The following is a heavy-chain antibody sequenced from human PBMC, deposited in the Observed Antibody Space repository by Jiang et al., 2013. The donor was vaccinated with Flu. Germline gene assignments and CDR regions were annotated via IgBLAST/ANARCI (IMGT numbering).Heavy chain of an antibody. J-gene: IGHJ4*02. Sequence: SVKVSCKASGYTFTSYGISWVRQAPGQGLEWMGWISAYNGNTNYAQKLQGRVTMTTDTSTSTAYMELRSLRSDDTAVYYCARDQGMGGYDSSGYWGQGTLVTVSS. CDR2: ISAYNGNT. V-gene: IGHV1-18*01. D-gene: IGHD3-22*01. CDR3: ARDQGMGGYDSSGY. CDR1: GYTFTSYG.